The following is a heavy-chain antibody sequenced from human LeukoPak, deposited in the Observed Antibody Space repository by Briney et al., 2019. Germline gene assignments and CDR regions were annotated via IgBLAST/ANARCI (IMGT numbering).Heavy chain of an antibody. CDR3: AKDAYDYYDSSGYYY. Sequence: PGGSLRLSCAASGFTFSSYGMHWVRQAPGKGLEWVAFIRYDGNNKYYADSVKGRFTISRDNSKNTLYLQMNSLRAEDTAVYYCAKDAYDYYDSSGYYYWGQGTLVTVSS. CDR2: IRYDGNNK. D-gene: IGHD3-22*01. J-gene: IGHJ4*02. V-gene: IGHV3-30*02. CDR1: GFTFSSYG.